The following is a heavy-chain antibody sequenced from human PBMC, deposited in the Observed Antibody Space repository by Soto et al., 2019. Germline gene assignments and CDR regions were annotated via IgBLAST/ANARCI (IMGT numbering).Heavy chain of an antibody. D-gene: IGHD2-15*01. CDR3: AKDSDFRDRIFWYFDL. V-gene: IGHV3-23*01. J-gene: IGHJ2*01. CDR1: GFTLSSYA. CDR2: MSGSGGSP. Sequence: EVQLLDSGGGLVQPGGSLRLSCAASGFTLSSYAMGWVRQAPGKGLEWVSTMSGSGGSPYYADSVKGRFTISRDNSKNILYLQMNSLRAEDTAVYYCAKDSDFRDRIFWYFDLWGRGTLVTVSS.